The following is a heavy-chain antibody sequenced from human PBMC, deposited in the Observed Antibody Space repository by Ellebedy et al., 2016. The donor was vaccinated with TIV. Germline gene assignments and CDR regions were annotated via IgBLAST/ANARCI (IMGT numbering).Heavy chain of an antibody. CDR1: GFTFSSYA. V-gene: IGHV3-30-3*01. CDR2: ISYDGSNK. D-gene: IGHD1-26*01. CDR3: ARDPSFGGNYPPQYYFDY. Sequence: PGGSLRLPCAASGFTFSSYAMHWVRQAPGKGLEWVAVISYDGSNKYYADSVKGRFTISRNNSKNTLFLQMNSLRAEDTAVYFCARDPSFGGNYPPQYYFDYWGQGTLVTVSS. J-gene: IGHJ4*02.